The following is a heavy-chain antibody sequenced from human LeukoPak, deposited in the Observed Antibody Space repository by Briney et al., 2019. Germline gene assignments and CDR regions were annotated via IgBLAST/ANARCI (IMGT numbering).Heavy chain of an antibody. J-gene: IGHJ5*02. V-gene: IGHV4-59*01. CDR3: ARTLPTNWFDP. Sequence: SETLSLTCTASGGSISSYYWSWIRQPPGKGLEWIGYIYYSGSTNYNPSLKSRVTISVDTSKNQFSLKLSSVTAADTAVYYCARTLPTNWFDPWGQGTLVTVSS. D-gene: IGHD4-17*01. CDR2: IYYSGST. CDR1: GGSISSYY.